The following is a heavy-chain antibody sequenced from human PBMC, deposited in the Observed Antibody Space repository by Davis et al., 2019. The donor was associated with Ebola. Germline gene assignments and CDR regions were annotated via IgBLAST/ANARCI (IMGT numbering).Heavy chain of an antibody. V-gene: IGHV1-2*02. J-gene: IGHJ6*04. CDR2: INPNSGGT. Sequence: ASVKVSCKASGYTFTGYYMHWVRQAPGQGLEWMGWINPNSGGTNYAQKFQGRVTMTRDTSISTAYLQWSSLKASDTAMYYCARRYCSGGSCPERNWFDPWGKGTTVTVSS. CDR3: ARRYCSGGSCPERNWFDP. CDR1: GYTFTGYY. D-gene: IGHD2-15*01.